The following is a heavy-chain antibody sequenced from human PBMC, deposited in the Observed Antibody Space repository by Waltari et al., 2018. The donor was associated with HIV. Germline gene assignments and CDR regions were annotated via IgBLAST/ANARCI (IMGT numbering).Heavy chain of an antibody. D-gene: IGHD3-22*01. Sequence: QVQLVESGGGVVQPGRSLRLSCAASGFTFRSYGMHGVRQAPGKGLEWVAVISYDGSNKYYADSVKGRFTISRDNSKNTLYLQMNSLRAEDTAVYYCAKGGSGYYYPNYWGQGTLVTVSS. CDR2: ISYDGSNK. J-gene: IGHJ4*02. CDR3: AKGGSGYYYPNY. CDR1: GFTFRSYG. V-gene: IGHV3-30*18.